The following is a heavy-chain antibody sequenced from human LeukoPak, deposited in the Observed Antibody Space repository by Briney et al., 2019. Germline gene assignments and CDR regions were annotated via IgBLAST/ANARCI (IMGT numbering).Heavy chain of an antibody. CDR2: ISGSGGST. J-gene: IGHJ6*04. Sequence: GGSLRLSCAASGFTFSSYGMSWVREAPGRGLEWVSAISGSGGSTYYADSVKGRFTISRDNSKNTLYLQMNSLRAGDTAVYYCAELGITMIGGVWGKGTTVTISS. D-gene: IGHD3-10*02. CDR3: AELGITMIGGV. V-gene: IGHV3-23*01. CDR1: GFTFSSYG.